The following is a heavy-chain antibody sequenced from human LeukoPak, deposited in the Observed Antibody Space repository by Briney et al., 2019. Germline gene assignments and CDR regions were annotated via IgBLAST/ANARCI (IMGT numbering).Heavy chain of an antibody. CDR3: ARGREYQLLYRGAWFDP. CDR1: GYTFTSYG. V-gene: IGHV1-18*01. J-gene: IGHJ5*02. CDR2: ISAYNGNT. Sequence: GASVKVSCKASGYTFTSYGISWVRQAPGQGLEWMGWISAYNGNTNYAQKLQGGVTMTTDTSTSTAYMELRSLRSDDTAVYYCARGREYQLLYRGAWFDPRGQGTLVTVSS. D-gene: IGHD2-2*02.